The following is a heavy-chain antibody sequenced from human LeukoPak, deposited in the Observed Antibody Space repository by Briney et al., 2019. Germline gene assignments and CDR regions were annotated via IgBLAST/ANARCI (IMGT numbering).Heavy chain of an antibody. J-gene: IGHJ2*01. Sequence: AGGSLRLSCAASGFTFSSCWMHWVRQAPGKGLVWVSRINSDGSSTSYADSVKGRFTISRDNAKNTLYLQMNSLRAEDTAVYYCARMAYCGGDCYLYWYFDLWGRGTLVTVSS. CDR2: INSDGSST. D-gene: IGHD2-21*02. CDR1: GFTFSSCW. V-gene: IGHV3-74*01. CDR3: ARMAYCGGDCYLYWYFDL.